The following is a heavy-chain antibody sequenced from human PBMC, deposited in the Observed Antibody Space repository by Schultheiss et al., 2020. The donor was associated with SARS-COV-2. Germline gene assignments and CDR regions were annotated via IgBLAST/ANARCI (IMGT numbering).Heavy chain of an antibody. J-gene: IGHJ5*02. V-gene: IGHV4-59*12. CDR2: IYYSGST. D-gene: IGHD3-3*01. CDR3: ARGLNYDFWSGYYTGHWFDP. Sequence: LETLSLTCTVSGGSISSYYWSWIRQPPGKGLEWIGYIYYSGSTNYNPSLKSRVTISVDTSKNQFSLRLTSVTAADTAVFYCARGLNYDFWSGYYTGHWFDPWGQGTLVTVSS. CDR1: GGSISSYY.